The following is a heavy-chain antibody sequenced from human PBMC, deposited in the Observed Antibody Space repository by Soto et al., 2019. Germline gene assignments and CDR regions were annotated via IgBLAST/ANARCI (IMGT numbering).Heavy chain of an antibody. CDR3: AREIWSSSGPQNVFDY. D-gene: IGHD6-25*01. V-gene: IGHV1-18*01. Sequence: QVQLVQSGAEVKKPGASVKVSCKATGYTFGSYAMIWVRQAPGQGLEWRGYISAYNCKTNYAQKLQGRVTMATDTSTSTAYVELTSLRSDDTAVYYCAREIWSSSGPQNVFDYWGQGTLVTVSS. CDR1: GYTFGSYA. J-gene: IGHJ4*02. CDR2: ISAYNCKT.